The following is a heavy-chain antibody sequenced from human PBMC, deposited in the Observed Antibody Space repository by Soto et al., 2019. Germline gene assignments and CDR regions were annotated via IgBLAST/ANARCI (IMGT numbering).Heavy chain of an antibody. CDR3: ARGQQIFDY. CDR2: INHSGST. V-gene: IGHV4-34*01. J-gene: IGHJ4*02. CDR1: GGSFSGYY. Sequence: SETLSLTCAVYGGSFSGYYWSWIRQPPGKGLEWIGEINHSGSTNYNPSLKSRVTISVDTSKNQFSLKLSSVTAADTAVYYCARGQQIFDYWGQGTMVTVSS.